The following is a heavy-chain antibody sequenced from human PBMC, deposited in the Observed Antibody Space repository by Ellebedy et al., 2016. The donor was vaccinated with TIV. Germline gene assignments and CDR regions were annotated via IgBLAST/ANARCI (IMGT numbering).Heavy chain of an antibody. CDR2: IFYSGST. D-gene: IGHD3-3*01. Sequence: MPSETLSLTCTVSGGSMKNYYWTWIRQPPGKGLEWLGQIFYSGSTNYNPSLNSRVTISGDTSKNQFSLRLSSVTAADTAVYYCARRKITVFGETDAFDIWGQGTVVTVSS. J-gene: IGHJ3*02. CDR3: ARRKITVFGETDAFDI. CDR1: GGSMKNYY. V-gene: IGHV4-59*01.